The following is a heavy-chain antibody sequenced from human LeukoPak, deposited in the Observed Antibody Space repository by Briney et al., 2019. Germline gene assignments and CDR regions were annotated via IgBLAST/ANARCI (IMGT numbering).Heavy chain of an antibody. Sequence: GGSLRLSCVASGFTFSSYGMSWVRQAPGKGLEWVSAISASGGRTYYADSVKGRFTISRDNAKNSLYLQMNSLRAEDTAVYYCAREGGYGDYASGYWGQGTLVTVSS. V-gene: IGHV3-23*01. CDR2: ISASGGRT. J-gene: IGHJ4*02. CDR1: GFTFSSYG. CDR3: AREGGYGDYASGY. D-gene: IGHD4-17*01.